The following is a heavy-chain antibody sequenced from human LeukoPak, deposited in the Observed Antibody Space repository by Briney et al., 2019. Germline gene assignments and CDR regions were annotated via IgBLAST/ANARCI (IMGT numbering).Heavy chain of an antibody. CDR1: GGSISGSSYY. V-gene: IGHV4-39*07. CDR2: IYYSGST. J-gene: IGHJ6*03. D-gene: IGHD3-10*01. Sequence: PSEALSLTCTVSGGSISGSSYYWGWVRQPPGKGLEWIGSIYYSGSTYYNPSLKSRVPISVETSKNHFSRKSTYVTAADTAVYYCARVGGGWFGGWDYYYYYHMGVWGRGTRVSVS. CDR3: ARVGGGWFGGWDYYYYYHMGV.